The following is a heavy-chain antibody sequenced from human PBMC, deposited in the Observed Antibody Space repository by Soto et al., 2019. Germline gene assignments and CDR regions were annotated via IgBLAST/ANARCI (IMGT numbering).Heavy chain of an antibody. D-gene: IGHD5-12*01. CDR1: GGSVSGGSYQ. V-gene: IGHV4-61*01. Sequence: SETLSLTCSVSGGSVSGGSYQWTWIRQAPGKGLEWIGYVHFSGGTNYNPSLESRVTISIDTSRDQFSPKLTSLTAADTAVYFCARDNMATFDYHYYGMDVWGQGTTVTVSS. CDR2: VHFSGGT. CDR3: ARDNMATFDYHYYGMDV. J-gene: IGHJ6*02.